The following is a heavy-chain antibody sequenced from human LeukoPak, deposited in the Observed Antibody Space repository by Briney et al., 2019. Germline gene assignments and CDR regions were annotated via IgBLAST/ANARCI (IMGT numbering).Heavy chain of an antibody. V-gene: IGHV4-59*08. J-gene: IGHJ5*02. CDR1: GDSISSYY. CDR3: ARTSIFGVVRFDP. Sequence: SETLSLTCTVSGDSISSYYWSWIRQPPGKGLEWIGYIYYSGSTNYNPSLKSRVTISVDTSKNQFSLKLISVTAADTAVYYCARTSIFGVVRFDPWGQGTLVTVSS. CDR2: IYYSGST. D-gene: IGHD3-3*02.